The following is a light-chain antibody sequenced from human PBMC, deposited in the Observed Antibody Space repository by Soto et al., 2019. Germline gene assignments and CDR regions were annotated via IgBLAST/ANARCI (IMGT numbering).Light chain of an antibody. Sequence: DIVTITCRASQSISSWLAWYQQKPGKAPKLLIYDASSLESGVPSRLSGSGSGTEFTLTISSMQPDDFATYYCQQYNSYRTFGQGTKVDIK. CDR2: DAS. CDR3: QQYNSYRT. J-gene: IGKJ1*01. V-gene: IGKV1-5*01. CDR1: QSISSW.